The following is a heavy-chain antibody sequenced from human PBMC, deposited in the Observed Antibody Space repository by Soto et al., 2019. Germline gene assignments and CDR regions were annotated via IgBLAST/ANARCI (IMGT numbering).Heavy chain of an antibody. J-gene: IGHJ4*02. D-gene: IGHD4-17*01. CDR3: ARWDYGYDARFDY. V-gene: IGHV1-8*01. Sequence: QVQLVQSGAEVKKSGASVKVSCKASGYTFTSHDINWVRQATGQGLEWMGWMNPNSGNTGYAQKFQGRVTMTRNTSISTAYMGLSSLRSEDTAMYYCARWDYGYDARFDYWGQGTLVTVSS. CDR2: MNPNSGNT. CDR1: GYTFTSHD.